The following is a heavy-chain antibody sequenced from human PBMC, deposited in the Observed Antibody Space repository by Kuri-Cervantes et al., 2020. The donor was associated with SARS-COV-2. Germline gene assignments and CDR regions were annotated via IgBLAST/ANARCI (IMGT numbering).Heavy chain of an antibody. D-gene: IGHD3-22*01. CDR3: ARAYYYDSSGYYSNWFDP. V-gene: IGHV3-21*01. J-gene: IGHJ5*01. CDR2: ISSSSSYI. CDR1: GFTFSSYS. Sequence: GESLKISCAASGFTFSSYSMNWVRQAPGKGLEWGSSISSSSSYIYYADSVKDRFTISRDNAKNSLYLQMNSLRAEDTAVYYCARAYYYDSSGYYSNWFDPGGQGTPGTVSS.